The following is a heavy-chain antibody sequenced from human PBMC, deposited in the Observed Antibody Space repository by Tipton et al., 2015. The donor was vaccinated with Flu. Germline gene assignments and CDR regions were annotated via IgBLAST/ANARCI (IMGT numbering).Heavy chain of an antibody. CDR3: ARAAYYDSSGYYSNWFDP. V-gene: IGHV4-4*07. CDR1: GGSISSYY. Sequence: TLSLTCTVSGGSISSYYWSWIRQPAGKGLEWIGRIYTSGSTNYNPSLKSRVTMSVDTSKNQFSLKLSSVTAADTAVYYRARAAYYDSSGYYSNWFDPWGQGTLVTVSS. J-gene: IGHJ5*02. D-gene: IGHD3-22*01. CDR2: IYTSGST.